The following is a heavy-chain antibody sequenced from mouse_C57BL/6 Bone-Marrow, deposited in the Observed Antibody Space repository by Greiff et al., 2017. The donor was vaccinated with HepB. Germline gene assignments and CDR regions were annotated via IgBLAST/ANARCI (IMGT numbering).Heavy chain of an antibody. J-gene: IGHJ3*01. V-gene: IGHV1-82*01. Sequence: VQGVESGPELVKPGASVKISCKASGYAFSSSWMNWVKQRPGKGLEWIGRIYPGDGDTNYNEKFKGKATLTADKSSSTAYMELRSLTSEDSAVYFCARRGGSGAYWGQGTLVTVSA. CDR1: GYAFSSSW. D-gene: IGHD1-1*01. CDR3: ARRGGSGAY. CDR2: IYPGDGDT.